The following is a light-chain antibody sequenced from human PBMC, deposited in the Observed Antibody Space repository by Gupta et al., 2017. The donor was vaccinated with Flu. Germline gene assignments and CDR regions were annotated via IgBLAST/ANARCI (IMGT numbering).Light chain of an antibody. CDR3: NSRDSIDNHQPV. Sequence: FPIWYRLKPVQAPVLVLYAQNIRPSGTPDRFSGSSSGHTASLTITGAQSDDEADSYCNSRDSIDNHQPVFGGGTTSTVL. J-gene: IGLJ2*01. CDR1: F. V-gene: IGLV3-19*01. CDR2: AQN.